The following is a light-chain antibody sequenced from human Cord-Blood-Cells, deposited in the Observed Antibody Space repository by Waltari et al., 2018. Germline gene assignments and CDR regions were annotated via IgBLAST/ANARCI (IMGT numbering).Light chain of an antibody. CDR2: DVS. CDR1: SSYVGGSNY. CDR3: SSYTSSSTLTV. Sequence: QSALTQPASVSGSPGQSITISCTGTSSYVGGSNYVSWYQQHPGKAPKLMIYDVSNRPSGVSNRFSGSKSGNTASLTISGLQAEDEADYYCSSYTSSSTLTVFGGGTKLTVL. J-gene: IGLJ3*02. V-gene: IGLV2-14*01.